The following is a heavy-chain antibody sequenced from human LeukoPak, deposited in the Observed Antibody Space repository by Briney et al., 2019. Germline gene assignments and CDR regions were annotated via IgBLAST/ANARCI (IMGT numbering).Heavy chain of an antibody. D-gene: IGHD6-19*01. Sequence: PGGSLRLSCAASGFTFSSYAMSWVRQAPGKGLEWIGSIYYSGSTYYNPSLKSRVTISVDTSKNQFSLKLSSVTAADTAVYYCAREGYSSGWSSPDQNWFDPWGQGTLVTVSS. V-gene: IGHV4-39*07. J-gene: IGHJ5*02. CDR1: GFTFSSYA. CDR3: AREGYSSGWSSPDQNWFDP. CDR2: IYYSGST.